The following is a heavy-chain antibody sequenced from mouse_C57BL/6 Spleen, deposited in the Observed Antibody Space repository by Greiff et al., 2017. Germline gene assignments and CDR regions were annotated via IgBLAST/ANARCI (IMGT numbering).Heavy chain of an antibody. J-gene: IGHJ2*02. CDR3: ANVDRSFDY. V-gene: IGHV1-56*01. CDR2: IFPGGGST. Sequence: QVQLQQSGPELVRPGASVKISCKASGYTFTSYWMKWVRQRPGQGLEWIGEIFPGGGSTYYNEQFKGKATLTVDTSSSTAYMRLSSLTSEDSAVYCCANVDRSFDYWGQGTSVTVSA. CDR1: GYTFTSYW.